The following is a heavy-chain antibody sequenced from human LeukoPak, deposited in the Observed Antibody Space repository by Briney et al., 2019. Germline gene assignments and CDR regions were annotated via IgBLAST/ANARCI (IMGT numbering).Heavy chain of an antibody. CDR3: ARSENPVLLWFGEPPLAFDI. CDR1: GGSISSYY. D-gene: IGHD3-10*01. CDR2: IYTSGST. Sequence: SETLSLTCTVSGGSISSYYWSWIRQPAGKGLEWIGRIYTSGSTNYNPSLKSRVTMSVDTSKNQFSLKLSSVTAADTAVYYCARSENPVLLWFGEPPLAFDIWGQGTMVTVSS. V-gene: IGHV4-4*07. J-gene: IGHJ3*02.